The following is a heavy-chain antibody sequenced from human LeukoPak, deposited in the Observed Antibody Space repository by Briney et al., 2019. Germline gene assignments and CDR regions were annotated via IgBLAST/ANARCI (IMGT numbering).Heavy chain of an antibody. D-gene: IGHD3-22*01. Sequence: GGSLRLSRAGSGFTFSSYAMSWVRQAPGKGLEWVSAISDSGDYTYYADSVKGRFTISRDNSKNTVYLQMNSLRAEDTAVYYCAKSDYYDSSGHPSFFEYWGQGALVTFSS. CDR2: ISDSGDYT. V-gene: IGHV3-23*01. J-gene: IGHJ4*02. CDR3: AKSDYYDSSGHPSFFEY. CDR1: GFTFSSYA.